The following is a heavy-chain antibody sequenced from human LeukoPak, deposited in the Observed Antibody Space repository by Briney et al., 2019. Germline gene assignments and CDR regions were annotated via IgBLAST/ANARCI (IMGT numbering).Heavy chain of an antibody. CDR1: GFTFDDYA. D-gene: IGHD1-26*01. CDR3: AKDAFIVGASHFDY. Sequence: GGSLRLSCAASGFTFDDYAMHWVRQAPGKGLEWVSGISWNSGSIGYADSVKGRFTISRDNAKNSLYLQMNSLRAEDTALYYCAKDAFIVGASHFDYWGQGTLVTVSS. V-gene: IGHV3-9*01. CDR2: ISWNSGSI. J-gene: IGHJ4*02.